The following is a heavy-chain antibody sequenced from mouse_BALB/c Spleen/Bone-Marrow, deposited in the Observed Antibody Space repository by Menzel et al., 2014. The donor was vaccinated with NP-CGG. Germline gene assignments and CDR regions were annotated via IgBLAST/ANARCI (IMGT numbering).Heavy chain of an antibody. J-gene: IGHJ4*01. CDR2: IYPSDSYT. Sequence: VQLVESGAELVRPGASVKLSCKASGYTFTNFWINWVKQRPGQGLEWIGNIYPSDSYTNYNQKFKDKATLTVDKSSGTAYMQLSSPTSEDSAVYYCTRWLPYAMDYWGQGTSVTVSS. CDR3: TRWLPYAMDY. V-gene: IGHV1-69*02. D-gene: IGHD2-2*01. CDR1: GYTFTNFW.